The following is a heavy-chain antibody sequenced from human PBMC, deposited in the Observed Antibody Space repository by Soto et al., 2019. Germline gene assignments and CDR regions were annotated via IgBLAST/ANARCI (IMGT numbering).Heavy chain of an antibody. CDR3: AREVDWRLDY. D-gene: IGHD3-9*01. V-gene: IGHV1-2*02. Sequence: QVQLVQSGAEVKKPGASVKVSCEASGYTFTGHYIHWVRQAPGQGLEWMGWINPNSGSLKYAQKFQGRVAMTRDTSITSVFMELSRLRSDDTVVYYCAREVDWRLDYWGQGTLVTVSS. CDR1: GYTFTGHY. J-gene: IGHJ4*02. CDR2: INPNSGSL.